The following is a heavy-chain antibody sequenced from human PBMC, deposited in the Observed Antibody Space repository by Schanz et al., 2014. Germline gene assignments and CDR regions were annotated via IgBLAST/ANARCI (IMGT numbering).Heavy chain of an antibody. V-gene: IGHV3-23*04. D-gene: IGHD3-22*01. Sequence: VHLVESGGGVVQPGRSLRLSCTGSRFTISRNPIHWVRQAPGKGLERVSTLSGSGAGTFYADSVKGRFTISRDNSENTLYLQMNSLRAEDTAVYYCAKQHGVIQQVSDYWGQGTLVTVSS. J-gene: IGHJ4*02. CDR1: RFTISRNP. CDR3: AKQHGVIQQVSDY. CDR2: LSGSGAGT.